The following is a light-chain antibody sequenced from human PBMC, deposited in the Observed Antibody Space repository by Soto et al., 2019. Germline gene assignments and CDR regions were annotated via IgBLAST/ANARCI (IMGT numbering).Light chain of an antibody. CDR3: QQYGSSPHT. J-gene: IGKJ2*01. Sequence: EIVLTQSPGTLSLSPGERATLSCRASQSVSSSYLAWYQHKPGQAPRLLIYGASSRATGIPDRFSGSGSGTDFTLPISRLEPEDFGVYYCQQYGSSPHTFGQGTKLEIK. V-gene: IGKV3-20*01. CDR2: GAS. CDR1: QSVSSSY.